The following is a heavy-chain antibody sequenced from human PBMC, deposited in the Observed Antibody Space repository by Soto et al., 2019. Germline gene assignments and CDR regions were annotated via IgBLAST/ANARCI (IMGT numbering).Heavy chain of an antibody. D-gene: IGHD1-26*01. CDR3: ARRGSGSYYDY. CDR2: ISGSGGST. V-gene: IGHV3-23*01. Sequence: EVQLLESGGGLVQPGGSLRLSCAASGFTFSSYAMRWVRQAPGKGLEWVSAISGSGGSTYYADSVKVRFTISRDNSKNTLYLQMNSLRAEDTAVYSCARRGSGSYYDYWGQGTLVTVSS. J-gene: IGHJ4*02. CDR1: GFTFSSYA.